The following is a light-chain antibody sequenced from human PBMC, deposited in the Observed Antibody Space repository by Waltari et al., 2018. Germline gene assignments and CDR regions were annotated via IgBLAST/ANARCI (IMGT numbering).Light chain of an antibody. V-gene: IGKV4-1*01. Sequence: DIVMTQSPDPLAVSLGERASLNCKSSRTVLYDSNNKNYLTWYQQKPGQPPNLLIYWASTRKSGVPDRFSGSGSGTDFTLTISTLQAEDVAVYYCHQYYNTPYSYGQGTKLEIK. J-gene: IGKJ2*03. CDR3: HQYYNTPYS. CDR1: RTVLYDSNNKNY. CDR2: WAS.